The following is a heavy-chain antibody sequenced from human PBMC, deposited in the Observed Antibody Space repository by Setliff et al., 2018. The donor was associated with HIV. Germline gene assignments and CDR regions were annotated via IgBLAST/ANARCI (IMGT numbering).Heavy chain of an antibody. CDR3: ARDRGSSGWWGDSNKNYMDV. V-gene: IGHV4-4*09. J-gene: IGHJ6*03. D-gene: IGHD6-19*01. CDR1: GDSISSYF. Sequence: SLTCTVSGDSISSYFWSWIRQSPGKGLEWIGYIYTSGSTNYNPSLKSRVTISVGKSKNQFSLKLSSVTAADTAVYYCARDRGSSGWWGDSNKNYMDVWGKGTTVTVSS. CDR2: IYTSGST.